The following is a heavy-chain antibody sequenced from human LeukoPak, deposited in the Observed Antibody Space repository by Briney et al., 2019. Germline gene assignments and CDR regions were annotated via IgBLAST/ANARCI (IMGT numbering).Heavy chain of an antibody. J-gene: IGHJ4*02. CDR2: IYPGDSDT. V-gene: IGHV5-51*01. CDR3: ARLLIAAAGGFDY. CDR1: GNSFTSYW. Sequence: GESLKISCKVSGNSFTSYWIGWVRQMPGKGLEWMGIIYPGDSDTRYSPSFQGQVTTSADKSISTAYLQWSSLKASDTAMCYCARLLIAAAGGFDYWGQGTLVTVSS. D-gene: IGHD6-13*01.